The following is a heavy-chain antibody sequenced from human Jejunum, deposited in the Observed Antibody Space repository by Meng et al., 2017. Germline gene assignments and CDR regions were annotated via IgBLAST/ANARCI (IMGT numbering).Heavy chain of an antibody. CDR1: RYSISSGYY. J-gene: IGHJ4*02. D-gene: IGHD4-23*01. V-gene: IGHV4-38-2*01. CDR3: ARSPTLSTVADNFYFDS. CDR2: IHNSGNI. Sequence: GSLRLSCGVSRYSISSGYYWGWTRQPPGKGLEWIGSIHNSGNINYNPSLKSRVTISVDTSKNQFSLTLSSVTAADTAVYYCARSPTLSTVADNFYFDSWSQGILVTVSS.